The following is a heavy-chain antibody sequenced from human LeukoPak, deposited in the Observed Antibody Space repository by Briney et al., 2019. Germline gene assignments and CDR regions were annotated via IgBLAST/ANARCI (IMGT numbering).Heavy chain of an antibody. CDR2: TKQDGSEK. J-gene: IGHJ2*01. V-gene: IGHV3-7*01. D-gene: IGHD1-26*01. CDR3: ARSVYSGYYYSSRYFDL. Sequence: PGGSLRLSCAADGFTFSSYWMTGVRQAPGKGLEWVANTKQDGSEKSHVDSVKGRFTISRDNAKNSLFLQMNSLRAEDTAVYYCARSVYSGYYYSSRYFDLWGRGTLVTVSS. CDR1: GFTFSSYW.